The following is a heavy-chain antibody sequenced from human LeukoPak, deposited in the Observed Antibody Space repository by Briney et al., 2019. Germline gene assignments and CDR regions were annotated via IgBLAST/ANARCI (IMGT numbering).Heavy chain of an antibody. J-gene: IGHJ4*02. CDR2: IYHSGST. CDR3: ARDRGKETAMAIDY. CDR1: GGSISSSNW. D-gene: IGHD5-18*01. V-gene: IGHV4-4*02. Sequence: PSGTLSLTCAVSGGSISSSNWWSWVRQPPGKGLEWIGEIYHSGSTNYNPSLKSRVTISVDTSKNQFSLKLSSVTAADTAVYYCARDRGKETAMAIDYWGQGTLVTVSS.